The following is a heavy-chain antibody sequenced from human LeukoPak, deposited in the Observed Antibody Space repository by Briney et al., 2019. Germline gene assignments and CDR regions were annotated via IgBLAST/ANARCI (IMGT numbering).Heavy chain of an antibody. J-gene: IGHJ6*03. CDR1: GGTFSSYA. CDR3: ARGPLCSRGSCYKIKPKEYYYYYYMDV. D-gene: IGHD2-15*01. V-gene: IGHV1-69*13. CDR2: IIPIFGTA. Sequence: ASVKASCKASGGTFSSYAISWVRQAPGQGLEWMGGIIPIFGTANYAQKFQGRVTITADESTSTAYMELSSLRSEDTAVYYCARGPLCSRGSCYKIKPKEYYYYYYMDVWGKGTTVTVSS.